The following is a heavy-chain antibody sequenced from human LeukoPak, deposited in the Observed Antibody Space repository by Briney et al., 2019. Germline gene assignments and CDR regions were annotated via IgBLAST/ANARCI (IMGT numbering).Heavy chain of an antibody. D-gene: IGHD6-19*01. CDR2: ISYDGSNK. CDR3: ARDPSSGWLNLDF. V-gene: IGHV3-30-3*01. Sequence: GRSLRLSCAASGFTFSSYAMHWVRQAPGKGLEWVAVISYDGSNKYYADSVKGRFTISRDNSKNTLYLQMNSLRAEDMAVYYCARDPSSGWLNLDFWGQGILVTVSS. J-gene: IGHJ4*02. CDR1: GFTFSSYA.